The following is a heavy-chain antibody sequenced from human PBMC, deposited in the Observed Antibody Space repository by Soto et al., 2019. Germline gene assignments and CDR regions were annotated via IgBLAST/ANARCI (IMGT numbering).Heavy chain of an antibody. CDR1: GFSFSDYY. CDR2: ITSGSTI. J-gene: IGHJ6*02. Sequence: QVQLVESGGGLVKPGGSLRLSCGASGFSFSDYYMSWSRQAPGNGLVWVSYITSGSTIYYADSVKRQFTISRDRAKNSLYLQMNSLRAQDTAVYYCARAPYSSGWYDYYYGMDVWRQRTTVTVSS. V-gene: IGHV3-11*01. D-gene: IGHD6-19*01. CDR3: ARAPYSSGWYDYYYGMDV.